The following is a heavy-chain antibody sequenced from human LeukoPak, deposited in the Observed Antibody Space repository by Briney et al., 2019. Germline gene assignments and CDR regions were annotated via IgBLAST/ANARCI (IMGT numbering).Heavy chain of an antibody. V-gene: IGHV3-48*01. J-gene: IGHJ4*02. D-gene: IGHD3-9*01. CDR1: GFTFSSYS. CDR2: ISSSGKTI. Sequence: GGSLRLSCAASGFTFSSYSMNWVRQAPGKGLEWVSYISSSGKTIYYADSVKGRFTISRDNAKNSLYLQMNSLRAEDTALYYCAKGPYYDILTGYSDYWGQGTLVTVSS. CDR3: AKGPYYDILTGYSDY.